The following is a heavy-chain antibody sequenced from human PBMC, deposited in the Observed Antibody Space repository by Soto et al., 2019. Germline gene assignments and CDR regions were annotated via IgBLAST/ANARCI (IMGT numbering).Heavy chain of an antibody. J-gene: IGHJ5*02. V-gene: IGHV3-23*01. CDR2: ISDGVDGP. Sequence: EVQLLESGGGLVEPGGSLRLYCAASGFTFYSYAMTWVRQAPGKGLEWISSISDGVDGPYYADSVKGRFTISRDNSKNTLSLQMFSLRADDTAVYYCAKGGIGRPPGLESWVQGTLVTVSS. CDR1: GFTFYSYA. D-gene: IGHD4-4*01. CDR3: AKGGIGRPPGLES.